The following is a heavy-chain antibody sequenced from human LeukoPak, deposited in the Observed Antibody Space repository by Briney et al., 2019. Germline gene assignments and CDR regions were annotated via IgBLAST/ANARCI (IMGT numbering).Heavy chain of an antibody. CDR1: GYTFTGYY. CDR2: INPNSGGT. CDR3: ARDSGKAATIDY. V-gene: IGHV1-2*02. J-gene: IGHJ4*02. D-gene: IGHD2-15*01. Sequence: ASVKVSCKASGYTFTGYYMHWVRQAPGQGLEWMGWINPNSGGTNYAQKFQGRVTMTRDASISTAYMELSRLRSDDTAVYYCARDSGKAATIDYWGQGTLVTVSS.